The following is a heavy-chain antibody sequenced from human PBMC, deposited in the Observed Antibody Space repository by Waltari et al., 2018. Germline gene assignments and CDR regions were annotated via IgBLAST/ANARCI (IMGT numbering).Heavy chain of an antibody. Sequence: EVQFVDSGGGLVKPGGSLSRSCTASGFTFRNAWMSWVRQAPGKGPEWVGRIKSQSDGGKRDYAAPVKGRFSISREDSKNLMFLQMNSLTIEDTAVYYCTTDPLGPWGQGTLVTVSS. V-gene: IGHV3-15*01. CDR2: IKSQSDGGKR. J-gene: IGHJ5*02. CDR1: GFTFRNAW. CDR3: TTDPLGP.